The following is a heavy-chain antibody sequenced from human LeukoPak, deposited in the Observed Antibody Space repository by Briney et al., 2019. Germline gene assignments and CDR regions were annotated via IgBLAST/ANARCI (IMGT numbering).Heavy chain of an antibody. CDR2: IWYDGSNK. V-gene: IGHV3-33*01. CDR3: ARDLSGYCTNGVCSPEN. J-gene: IGHJ4*02. Sequence: GGSLRLSCAASGFTFSSYGMHWVRQAPGKGLEWVAVIWYDGSNKYYADSVKGRFTISRDNSKNTLYLQMNSLRAEDTAVCYCARDLSGYCTNGVCSPENLGQGTLVTVSS. D-gene: IGHD2-8*01. CDR1: GFTFSSYG.